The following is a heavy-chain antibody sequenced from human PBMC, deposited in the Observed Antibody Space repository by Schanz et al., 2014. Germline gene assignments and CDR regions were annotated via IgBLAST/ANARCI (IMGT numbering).Heavy chain of an antibody. J-gene: IGHJ6*02. V-gene: IGHV3-21*04. Sequence: EVQLVESGGGLVKPGGSLRLSCAASGFTFSSYSMNWVRQAPGKGLEWVSSISSSSSYIYYADSVKGRFTISRDNAKNSLYLQMNSLRAEDTAVYYCAKARRKSNCSGGRCFHYSYYGMDVWGRGTTVTVSS. D-gene: IGHD2-15*01. CDR3: AKARRKSNCSGGRCFHYSYYGMDV. CDR2: ISSSSSYI. CDR1: GFTFSSYS.